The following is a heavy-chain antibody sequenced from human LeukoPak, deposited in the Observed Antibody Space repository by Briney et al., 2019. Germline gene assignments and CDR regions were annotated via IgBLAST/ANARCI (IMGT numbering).Heavy chain of an antibody. D-gene: IGHD1-26*01. CDR3: ARDSGSFQDAFDI. V-gene: IGHV3-48*01. J-gene: IGHJ3*02. Sequence: GGSLRLSCAASGFTFSDYWMSWVRQAPGKGLEWVSYISSSSSTIYYADSVKGRFTISRDNAKNSLYLQMNSLRAEDTAVYYCARDSGSFQDAFDIWGQGTMVTVSS. CDR2: ISSSSSTI. CDR1: GFTFSDYW.